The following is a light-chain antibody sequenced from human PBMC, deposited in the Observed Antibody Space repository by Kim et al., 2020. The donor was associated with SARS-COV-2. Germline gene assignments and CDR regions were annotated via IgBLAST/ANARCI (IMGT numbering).Light chain of an antibody. J-gene: IGLJ3*02. V-gene: IGLV6-57*01. Sequence: NFMLTQSHSVSESPGKTVIISCTRSSGSIVSDFVQWFQQRPGSSPTTVIYEDHKRPSGVPDRFSGSVDSSSNSASINISGLRTEDEADYYCQSYDDNIWVFGGGTKLSVL. CDR3: QSYDDNIWV. CDR2: EDH. CDR1: SGSIVSDF.